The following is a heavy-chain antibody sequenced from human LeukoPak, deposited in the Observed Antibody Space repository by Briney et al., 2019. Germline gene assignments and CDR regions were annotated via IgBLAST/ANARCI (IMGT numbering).Heavy chain of an antibody. D-gene: IGHD4-17*01. Sequence: PGGSLRLSCEASGFTFSSYEMNWVRQAPGKGLEWVSYISSSGSTIYYADSVKGRFTISRDNAKNSLYLQMNSLRAEDTAVYYCARDETVRLDAFDIWGQGTMVTVSS. CDR3: ARDETVRLDAFDI. CDR2: ISSSGSTI. J-gene: IGHJ3*02. V-gene: IGHV3-48*03. CDR1: GFTFSSYE.